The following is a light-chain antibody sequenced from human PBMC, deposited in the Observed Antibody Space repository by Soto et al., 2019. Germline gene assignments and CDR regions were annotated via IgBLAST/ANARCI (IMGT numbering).Light chain of an antibody. CDR1: SGHSFYA. Sequence: QLVLTQSPSASASLGASVKLTCTLSSGHSFYAIAWHQQQPEKGPRYLMKVNSDGRHIKGDGIPDRFSGSSSGAERYLTISSLQSEDESYDYCQTWGTGIVVFGGRTQLTVL. CDR3: QTWGTGIVV. CDR2: VNSDGRH. J-gene: IGLJ2*01. V-gene: IGLV4-69*01.